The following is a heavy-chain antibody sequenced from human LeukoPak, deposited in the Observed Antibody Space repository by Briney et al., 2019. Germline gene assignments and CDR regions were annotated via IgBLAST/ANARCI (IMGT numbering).Heavy chain of an antibody. CDR1: GDSLLSISYF. CDR3: ATRGNTFSTSFFHS. CDR2: IFYSGST. J-gene: IGHJ5*02. D-gene: IGHD2-2*01. V-gene: IGHV4-39*01. Sequence: SETLSLTCSVSGDSLLSISYFWGWIRRPPGRGLEWIGHIFYSGSTYYNPSLKSRVTISVDTSANQFSLRLSSVTATDTATYYCATRGNTFSTSFFHSWGQGRVVVVSS.